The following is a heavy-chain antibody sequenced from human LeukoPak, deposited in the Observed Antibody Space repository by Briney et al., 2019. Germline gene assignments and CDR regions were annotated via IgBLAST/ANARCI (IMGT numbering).Heavy chain of an antibody. CDR1: VCIDNSNY. CDR2: IHSGGST. J-gene: IGHJ3*02. CDR3: ARDDYGGNSHYAFDI. D-gene: IGHD4-23*01. Sequence: GGSLRLSCAASVCIDNSNYISWVRQAPGKGLECVSFIHSGGSTYYTHSVKGRFTISSHNSKNTLYIQMNSMRAEDTVVYYCARDDYGGNSHYAFDIWGQGTMTVSS. V-gene: IGHV3-66*01.